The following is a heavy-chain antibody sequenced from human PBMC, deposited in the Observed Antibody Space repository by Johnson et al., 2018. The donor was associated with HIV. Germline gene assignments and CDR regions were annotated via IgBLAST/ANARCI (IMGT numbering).Heavy chain of an antibody. CDR1: RFTFSTYG. Sequence: QVQLVESGGGVVQPGRSLRLSCAASRFTFSTYGMHWVRQAPGKGLEWVAVISYDGSSKFYADSVKGRFTISRDNSKNTLYLQMNSLTGEDTAIYYCARVGQQSNAFDIWGQGTMVTVSS. V-gene: IGHV3-30*03. CDR2: ISYDGSSK. D-gene: IGHD6-13*01. CDR3: ARVGQQSNAFDI. J-gene: IGHJ3*02.